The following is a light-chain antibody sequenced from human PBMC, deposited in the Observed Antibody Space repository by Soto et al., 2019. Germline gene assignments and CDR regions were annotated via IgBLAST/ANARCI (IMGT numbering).Light chain of an antibody. Sequence: LLTQSPVTLYLSPGERATLSCRASQSFRGLLAWYQQKPGQAPRLLIYDAYNRATGVPARFSGSRSGPEFTLTINSLEPEDFAVYYCQQRNVWPPITFGHRRLL. CDR1: QSFRGL. V-gene: IGKV3-11*01. CDR3: QQRNVWPPIT. CDR2: DAY. J-gene: IGKJ5*01.